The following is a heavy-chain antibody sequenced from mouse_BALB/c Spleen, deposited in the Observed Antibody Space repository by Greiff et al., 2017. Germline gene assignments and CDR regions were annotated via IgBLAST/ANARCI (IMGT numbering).Heavy chain of an antibody. J-gene: IGHJ2*01. CDR2: ISYDGSN. Sequence: EVQLQESGPGLVKPSQSLSLTCSVTGYSITSGYYWNWIRQFPGNKLEWMGYISYDGSNNYNPSLKNRISITRDTSKNQFFLKLNSVTTEDTATYYCARRAFYGNYDYWGQGTTLTVSS. V-gene: IGHV3-6*02. CDR3: ARRAFYGNYDY. CDR1: GYSITSGYY. D-gene: IGHD2-10*01.